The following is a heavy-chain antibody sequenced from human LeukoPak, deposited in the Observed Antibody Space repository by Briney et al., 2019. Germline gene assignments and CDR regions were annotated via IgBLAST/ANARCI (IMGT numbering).Heavy chain of an antibody. J-gene: IGHJ3*02. Sequence: SETLSLTCTVSGGSISSYYWSWIRQPAGKGLEWIGRIYTSGSTNYNPSLKSRVTMSVDTSKNQFSLKLSSVTAADTAVYYCARGGIAARENAFNIWGQGTVVTVSS. CDR1: GGSISSYY. V-gene: IGHV4-4*07. CDR2: IYTSGST. D-gene: IGHD6-6*01. CDR3: ARGGIAARENAFNI.